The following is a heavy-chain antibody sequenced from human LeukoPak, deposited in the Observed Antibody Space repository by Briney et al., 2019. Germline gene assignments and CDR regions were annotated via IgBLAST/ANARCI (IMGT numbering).Heavy chain of an antibody. D-gene: IGHD2-2*01. Sequence: PGGSLRLSCAASGFTFRSYAMSWVRQAPGKGLEWVSAISGSGDTTYYADSVKGRFTISRDNSKNTLYPQMNSLRPEDTALYYCAKVGARGCSSSTCFIYWGQGTLVTVSS. V-gene: IGHV3-23*01. CDR1: GFTFRSYA. CDR3: AKVGARGCSSSTCFIY. J-gene: IGHJ4*02. CDR2: ISGSGDTT.